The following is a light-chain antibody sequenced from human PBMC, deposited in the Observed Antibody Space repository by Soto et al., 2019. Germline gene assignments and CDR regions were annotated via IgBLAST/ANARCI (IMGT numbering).Light chain of an antibody. CDR2: AAS. CDR1: QGIRNF. Sequence: DIQMIQSPTSLSASVVDRVTITCRASQGIRNFVAWYQQKPGKAPKLLIYAASTLQSGVPSRFSGSRSGTDFTLTINSLKPEEVATYSCQKYSSVPVFGPGTKVEIK. J-gene: IGKJ3*01. V-gene: IGKV1-27*01. CDR3: QKYSSVPV.